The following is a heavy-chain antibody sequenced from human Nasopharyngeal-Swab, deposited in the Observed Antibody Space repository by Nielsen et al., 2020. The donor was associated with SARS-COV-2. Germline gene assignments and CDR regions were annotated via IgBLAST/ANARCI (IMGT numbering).Heavy chain of an antibody. CDR2: IYSGGST. D-gene: IGHD3-3*01. CDR1: GFTVSSNY. CDR3: AKDGTYYDFWSGYYTGIDYYYGMDV. J-gene: IGHJ6*02. Sequence: GGSLRLSCAASGFTVSSNYMSWVRQAPGKGLEWVSVIYSGGSTYYADSVKGRFTISRDNSKNTLYLQMNSLRAEDTAVYYCAKDGTYYDFWSGYYTGIDYYYGMDVWGQGTTVTVSS. V-gene: IGHV3-53*01.